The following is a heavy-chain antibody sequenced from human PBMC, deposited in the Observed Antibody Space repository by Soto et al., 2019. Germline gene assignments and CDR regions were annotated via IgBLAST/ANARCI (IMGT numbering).Heavy chain of an antibody. D-gene: IGHD2-15*01. CDR3: ARGIATGQLDP. CDR1: GYTFTRYT. CDR2: INPDNGNT. V-gene: IGHV1-3*01. J-gene: IGHJ5*02. Sequence: QVPLVQSGAEVKKPGASVKISCKASGYTFTRYTMNWVRQAPGQRLEWMGWINPDNGNTKSSQKFQDRVIITRDTSASTAYMGLSSLRSEDTAVYYCARGIATGQLDPWGQGTLVTVSS.